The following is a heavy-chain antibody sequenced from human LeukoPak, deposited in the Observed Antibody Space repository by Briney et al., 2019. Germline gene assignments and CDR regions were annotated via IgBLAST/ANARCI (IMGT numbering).Heavy chain of an antibody. Sequence: PSETLSLTCAAYGGSFSGYYWSWIRQPPGKGLEWIGEINHSGSTNYNPSLKSRVTISVDTSKNQFSLKLSSVTAADTAVYYCARLRYYDSSGYLGPGGTFANWYFDLWGRGTLVTVSS. CDR1: GGSFSGYY. V-gene: IGHV4-34*01. D-gene: IGHD3-22*01. J-gene: IGHJ2*01. CDR2: INHSGST. CDR3: ARLRYYDSSGYLGPGGTFANWYFDL.